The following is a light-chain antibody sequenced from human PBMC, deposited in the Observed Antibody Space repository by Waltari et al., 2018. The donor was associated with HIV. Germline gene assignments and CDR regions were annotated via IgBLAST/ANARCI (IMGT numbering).Light chain of an antibody. V-gene: IGKV1-39*01. Sequence: DIQMTQSPSSLSASVGDRVTLTCRTSQNVNTFLNWYQLKPGKVPKLLIYVASFLHSGVPSRFSGSGSGTHFTLTISSLQIDDFATYYCQQTNGIREFTFGQGTKLEIK. CDR1: QNVNTF. CDR3: QQTNGIREFT. J-gene: IGKJ2*01. CDR2: VAS.